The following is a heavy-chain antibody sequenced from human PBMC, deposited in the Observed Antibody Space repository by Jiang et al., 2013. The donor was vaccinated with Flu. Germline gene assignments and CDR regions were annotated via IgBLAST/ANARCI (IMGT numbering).Heavy chain of an antibody. CDR3: ARPSLRFRESISWFDP. CDR1: GYTFTGYH. J-gene: IGHJ5*02. V-gene: IGHV1-2*06. Sequence: SGAEVKKPGASVKVSCKASGYTFTGYHMHWVRQAPGQGLEWMGRIDPNSGGTHYAQKFQGRVTMTRDTSISTAYMELSRLTSDDTAMYYCARPSLRFRESISWFDPWGQGTLVTVSS. D-gene: IGHD3-10*01. CDR2: IDPNSGGT.